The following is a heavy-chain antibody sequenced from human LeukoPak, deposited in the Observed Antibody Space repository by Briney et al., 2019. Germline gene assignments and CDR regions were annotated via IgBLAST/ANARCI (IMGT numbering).Heavy chain of an antibody. V-gene: IGHV3-48*01. CDR2: ISDSSTTI. D-gene: IGHD3-10*01. CDR1: GFTFSSYN. Sequence: GGSLRLSCAASGFTFSSYNMNWVRQAPGKGLEWVSYISDSSTTIYYADSVKGRFTISRDNAKNSLYLQMNSLRAEDTAMYYCARIDHYYGSGSNFQDNWFDPWGQGTLVTVSS. J-gene: IGHJ5*02. CDR3: ARIDHYYGSGSNFQDNWFDP.